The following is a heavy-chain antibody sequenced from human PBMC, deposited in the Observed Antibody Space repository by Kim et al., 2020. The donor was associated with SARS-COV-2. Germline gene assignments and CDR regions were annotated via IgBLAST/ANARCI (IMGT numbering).Heavy chain of an antibody. CDR2: ISAYNGNT. J-gene: IGHJ4*02. Sequence: ASVKVSCKASGYTFTSYGISWVRQAPGQGLEWMGWISAYNGNTNYAQKLQGRVTMTTDTSTSTAYMELRSLRSDDTAVYYCAREAEIQLWAETDYWGQGTLVTVSS. V-gene: IGHV1-18*01. CDR1: GYTFTSYG. D-gene: IGHD5-18*01. CDR3: AREAEIQLWAETDY.